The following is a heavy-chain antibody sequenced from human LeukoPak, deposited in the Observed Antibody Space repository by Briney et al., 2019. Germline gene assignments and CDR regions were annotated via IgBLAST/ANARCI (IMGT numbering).Heavy chain of an antibody. CDR1: GFTLNEHD. CDR3: AKETSRIGGSMASFDY. CDR2: VKYDGTYT. Sequence: GGSLRLSCAVSGFTLNEHDMHWVRQIPGKGLAWVAVVKYDGTYTSYAASVRGRFTISRDNFKNTVVLQMNSLRAEDTAVYYCAKETSRIGGSMASFDYWGQGTLVTASS. D-gene: IGHD1-26*01. V-gene: IGHV3-30*04. J-gene: IGHJ4*02.